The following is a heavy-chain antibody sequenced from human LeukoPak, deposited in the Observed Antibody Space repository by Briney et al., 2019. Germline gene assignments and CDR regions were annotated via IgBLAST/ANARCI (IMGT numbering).Heavy chain of an antibody. Sequence: PGESLQISCQGSGSMFSNYWITGVRQLPGKGLEWMGIIYPTDSDTKYSPSFQGQVTISADKSITTAYLQWSSLQASDTAMYYCARQTATTTFDYWGQGTLVTVSS. CDR1: GSMFSNYW. D-gene: IGHD1/OR15-1a*01. J-gene: IGHJ4*02. CDR2: IYPTDSDT. CDR3: ARQTATTTFDY. V-gene: IGHV5-51*01.